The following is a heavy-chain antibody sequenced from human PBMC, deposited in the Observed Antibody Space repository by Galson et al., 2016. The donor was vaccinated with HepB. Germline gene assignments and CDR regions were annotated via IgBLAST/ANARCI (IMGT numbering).Heavy chain of an antibody. CDR3: ARGTTRHDGFDI. J-gene: IGHJ3*02. D-gene: IGHD1-1*01. Sequence: QSGAEVKKPGESLKISCKASGYSFTSYWVGWVRQMPGKGLEWLGIIFPGDSDARYSPSFQGQVTMSAEKSISTAYLQWRSLKASDTAMFYCARGTTRHDGFDIWGQGTMVTVSS. V-gene: IGHV5-51*01. CDR1: GYSFTSYW. CDR2: IFPGDSDA.